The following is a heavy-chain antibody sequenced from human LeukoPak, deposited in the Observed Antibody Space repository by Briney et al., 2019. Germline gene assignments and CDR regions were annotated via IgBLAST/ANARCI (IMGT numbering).Heavy chain of an antibody. J-gene: IGHJ3*02. V-gene: IGHV4-34*01. CDR2: INHSGST. Sequence: SETLSLTCAVYGGSFSGYYWSWIRQPPGKGLEWIGEINHSGSTNYNPSLKSRVTISVDTSKNQFSLRLNSVTAADTAVYYCAKSNGYGLVDIWGQGTMVIVS. CDR3: AKSNGYGLVDI. D-gene: IGHD3-10*01. CDR1: GGSFSGYY.